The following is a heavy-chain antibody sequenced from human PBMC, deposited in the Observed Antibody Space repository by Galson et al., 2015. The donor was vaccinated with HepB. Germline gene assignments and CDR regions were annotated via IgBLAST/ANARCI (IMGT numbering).Heavy chain of an antibody. V-gene: IGHV3-73*01. CDR3: TPIGYGGYVEEHNFDY. D-gene: IGHD5-12*01. CDR1: GFTFSGSA. CDR2: IRSRANSYAT. J-gene: IGHJ4*02. Sequence: SLRLSCAASGFTFSGSAMHWVRQASGKGLEWVGRIRSRANSYATAYAASVKGRFTISRDDSKNTAYLQMNSLKTEDTAVYYCTPIGYGGYVEEHNFDYWGQGTLVTVSS.